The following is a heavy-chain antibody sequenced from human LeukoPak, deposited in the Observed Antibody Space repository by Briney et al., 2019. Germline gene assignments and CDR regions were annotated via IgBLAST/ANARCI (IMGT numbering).Heavy chain of an antibody. J-gene: IGHJ5*02. CDR1: GFTFSDSF. CDR2: ISGSGGST. D-gene: IGHD6-6*01. V-gene: IGHV3-23*01. Sequence: GGSLRLSCEASGFTFSDSFMSWIRQAPGKGLEWVSAISGSGGSTYYADSVKGRFTISRDNSKNTLYLQMNSLRAEDTAVYYCAKDRFYLAARRNNWFDPWGQGTLVTVSS. CDR3: AKDRFYLAARRNNWFDP.